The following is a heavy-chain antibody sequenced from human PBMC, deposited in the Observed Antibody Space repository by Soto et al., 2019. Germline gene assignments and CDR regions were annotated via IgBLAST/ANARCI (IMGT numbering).Heavy chain of an antibody. CDR2: VIPIFGTA. V-gene: IGHV1-69*13. Sequence: ASVKVSCKASGGTFSSYAISWVRQAPGQGLEWMGGVIPIFGTANYAQKFQGRVTITADESTSTAYMELSSLRSEDTAVYYCARDYYDSSGYYYYWGQGTLVTVSS. D-gene: IGHD3-22*01. CDR1: GGTFSSYA. J-gene: IGHJ4*02. CDR3: ARDYYDSSGYYYY.